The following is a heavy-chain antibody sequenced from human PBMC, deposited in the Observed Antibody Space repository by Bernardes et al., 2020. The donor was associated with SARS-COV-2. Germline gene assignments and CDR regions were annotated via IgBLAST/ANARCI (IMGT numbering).Heavy chain of an antibody. V-gene: IGHV1-2*02. CDR1: GYTFTGYN. J-gene: IGHJ6*02. Sequence: ASVKVSCKASGYTFTGYNMHWVRQATGQGLEWMGWINPNSGGTNYAQKFQGRVTMTRDTSIRTAYMELSRLRSDDTAVYYCARSNYGNYYYYGMDVWGQGTTVTVSS. CDR2: INPNSGGT. CDR3: ARSNYGNYYYYGMDV. D-gene: IGHD4-4*01.